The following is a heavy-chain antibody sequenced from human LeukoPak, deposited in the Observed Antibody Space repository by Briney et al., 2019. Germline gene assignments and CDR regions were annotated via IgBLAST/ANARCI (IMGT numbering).Heavy chain of an antibody. CDR1: GFTFSSYS. CDR2: ISSSSSTI. J-gene: IGHJ6*03. CDR3: ARDEYGYSGRRGLWDYYYYMDV. Sequence: SGGSLRLSCAASGFTFSSYSMNWVRQAPGKGLEWVSYISSSSSTIYYADSVKGRFTISRDNAKNSLYLQMNSLRAEDTAVYYCARDEYGYSGRRGLWDYYYYMDVWGKGTTVTVSS. D-gene: IGHD1-26*01. V-gene: IGHV3-48*01.